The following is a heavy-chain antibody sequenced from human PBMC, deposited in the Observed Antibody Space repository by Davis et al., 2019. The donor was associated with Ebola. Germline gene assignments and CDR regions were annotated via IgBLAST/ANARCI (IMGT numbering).Heavy chain of an antibody. V-gene: IGHV3-53*01. D-gene: IGHD3-10*01. CDR1: GFIVSSNS. Sequence: PGGSLRLSCAASGFIVSSNSMSWARQAPGKGLEWVSVTYSGGSTYYADSVKGRITISRDNSKNEVHLQMNSLRAEDTAVYYCARVRDSSGAYGMDVWGQGTTVTVSS. CDR2: TYSGGST. CDR3: ARVRDSSGAYGMDV. J-gene: IGHJ6*02.